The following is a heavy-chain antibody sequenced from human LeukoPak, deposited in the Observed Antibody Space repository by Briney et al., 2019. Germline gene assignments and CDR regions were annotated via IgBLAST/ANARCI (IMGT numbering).Heavy chain of an antibody. CDR1: GFDFSTRW. D-gene: IGHD3-10*01. CDR3: ASLYGSGKRWVDP. CDR2: TRNKANSYTT. V-gene: IGHV3-72*01. Sequence: PGGSLRLSCAASGFDFSTRWMSWVRQAPGKGLGWVGRTRNKANSYTTEYAASVKGRFTISRDDSKNSLYLQMNSLKTEDTAVYYCASLYGSGKRWVDPWGQGTLVTVSS. J-gene: IGHJ5*02.